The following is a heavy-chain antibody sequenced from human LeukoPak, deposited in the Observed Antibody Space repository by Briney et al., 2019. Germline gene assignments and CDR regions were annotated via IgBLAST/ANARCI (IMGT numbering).Heavy chain of an antibody. V-gene: IGHV4-34*01. Sequence: PSETLSLTCAVYGGSFSGYYWSWIRQPPGKGLEWIGEINHSGGTNYNPSLKSRVTISVNTSKNQFSLKLSSVTAADTAVYYCARGITNYYYYYYMDVWGKGITVTVSS. D-gene: IGHD3-10*01. CDR1: GGSFSGYY. J-gene: IGHJ6*03. CDR2: INHSGGT. CDR3: ARGITNYYYYYYMDV.